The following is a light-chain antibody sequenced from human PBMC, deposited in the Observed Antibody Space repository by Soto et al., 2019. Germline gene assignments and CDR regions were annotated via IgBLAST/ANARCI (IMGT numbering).Light chain of an antibody. CDR3: QHRSNWPALT. V-gene: IGKV3-11*01. CDR2: DAS. J-gene: IGKJ4*01. Sequence: EIVLRQSPATLSLSPGERATLSCRASQSVSSYLAWYHQKPGQAPRLLIYDASNRATGIPARFSGSGSGTDFTLTISRLEPEDFAVYYCQHRSNWPALTFGGGTKVEIK. CDR1: QSVSSY.